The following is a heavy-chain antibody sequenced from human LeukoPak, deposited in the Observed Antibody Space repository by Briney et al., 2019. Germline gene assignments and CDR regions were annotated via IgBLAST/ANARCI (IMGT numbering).Heavy chain of an antibody. CDR1: GGSFSGYY. V-gene: IGHV4-34*01. D-gene: IGHD5-18*01. J-gene: IGHJ4*02. Sequence: PSETLSLTCAVYGGSFSGYYWSWIRQPPGKGLEWIGEINHSGSTNYNPSLKSRVTISVDTSKSQFSLKLSSVTAADTAVYYCARAGSEYSYGFVDYWGQGTLVTVSS. CDR3: ARAGSEYSYGFVDY. CDR2: INHSGST.